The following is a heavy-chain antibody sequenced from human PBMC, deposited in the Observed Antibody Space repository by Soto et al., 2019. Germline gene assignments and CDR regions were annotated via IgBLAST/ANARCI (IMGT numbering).Heavy chain of an antibody. CDR3: TTGEN. CDR1: GFTFRNVW. CDR2: IQKEADGGAT. D-gene: IGHD3-16*01. Sequence: EVLLVEFGGGLAKPGESLRLSCEASGFTFRNVWMTWIRRAPGRGLEWVATIQKEADGGATDYGAPVAGRFTISRDDSQRILYLQMTSLKSEDTGLYYCTTGENWGRGTLVTVAS. J-gene: IGHJ4*02. V-gene: IGHV3-15*01.